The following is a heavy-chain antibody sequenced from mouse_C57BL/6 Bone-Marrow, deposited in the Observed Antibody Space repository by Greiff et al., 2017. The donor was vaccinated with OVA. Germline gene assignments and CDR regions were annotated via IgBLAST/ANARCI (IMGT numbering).Heavy chain of an antibody. CDR3: AREYGGDYDWYFDV. V-gene: IGHV1-52*01. CDR1: GYTFTSYW. J-gene: IGHJ1*03. Sequence: QVQLQQPGAELVRPGSSVKLSCKASGYTFTSYWMHWVKQRPIQGLEWIGNIDPSDSETHYNQKFKDKATLTVDKSSSTAYMQLSSLTSEDSAVYYCAREYGGDYDWYFDVWGTGTTVTVSS. D-gene: IGHD2-4*01. CDR2: IDPSDSET.